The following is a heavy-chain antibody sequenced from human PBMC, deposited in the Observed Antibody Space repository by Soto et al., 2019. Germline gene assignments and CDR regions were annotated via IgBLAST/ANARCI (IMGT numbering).Heavy chain of an antibody. CDR2: ISYDGSNK. V-gene: IGHV3-30*18. D-gene: IGHD3-22*01. Sequence: GGSLRLSCAASGFTFSSYGMHWVRQAPGKGLEWVAVISYDGSNKYYADSVKGRFTISRDNSKNTLYLQMNSLRAEDTAVYYCAKDHYYDSSGYLDYWGQGTLVTVSS. J-gene: IGHJ4*02. CDR3: AKDHYYDSSGYLDY. CDR1: GFTFSSYG.